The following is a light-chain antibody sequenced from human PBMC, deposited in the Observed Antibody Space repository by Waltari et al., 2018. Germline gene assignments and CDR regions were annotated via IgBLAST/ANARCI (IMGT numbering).Light chain of an antibody. Sequence: EIVLTQSPGTLSLSPGERATLRCRASQTVRIPYLAWYQQKPGQAPTLLIYGASSRATGIPDRFSGSGSGTDFSLTISSLEPEDFAVYYCQQYDISPLTFGGGTKVEIK. J-gene: IGKJ4*01. CDR1: QTVRIPY. CDR2: GAS. CDR3: QQYDISPLT. V-gene: IGKV3-20*01.